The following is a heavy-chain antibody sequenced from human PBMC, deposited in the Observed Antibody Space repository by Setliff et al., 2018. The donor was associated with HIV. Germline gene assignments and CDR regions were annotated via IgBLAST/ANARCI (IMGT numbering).Heavy chain of an antibody. CDR1: GGIFSSYS. CDR2: LTPLFGTV. CDR3: ARDTDYYHSGGYYFGE. Sequence: SVKVSCKASGGIFSSYSITWVRQAPGQGLEWMGGLTPLFGTVNYAQKFQDRVTITADASTTTTYMELRSLRSDDTAVYYCARDTDYYHSGGYYFGEWGQGTLVTVSS. D-gene: IGHD3-22*01. V-gene: IGHV1-69*13. J-gene: IGHJ4*02.